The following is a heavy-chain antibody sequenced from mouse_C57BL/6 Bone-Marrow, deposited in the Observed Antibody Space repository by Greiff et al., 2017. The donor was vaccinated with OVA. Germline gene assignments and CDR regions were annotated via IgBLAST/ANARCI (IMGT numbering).Heavy chain of an antibody. Sequence: EVQVVESGGGLVKPGGSLKLSCAASGFTFSDYGMHWVRQAPETGLEWVAYISSGSSTIYYADTVKGRFTISRDNAKNTLFLQMTSLRSEDTAMYYCVRTIYYYGSSYLGYFDVWGTGTTVTVSS. CDR2: ISSGSSTI. J-gene: IGHJ1*03. CDR1: GFTFSDYG. V-gene: IGHV5-17*01. D-gene: IGHD1-1*01. CDR3: VRTIYYYGSSYLGYFDV.